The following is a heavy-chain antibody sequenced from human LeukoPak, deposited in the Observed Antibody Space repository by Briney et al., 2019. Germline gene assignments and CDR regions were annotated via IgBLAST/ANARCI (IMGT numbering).Heavy chain of an antibody. V-gene: IGHV4-59*01. Sequence: SETLSLTCTVSGGSISSYYWSWIRQPPGKGLEWIGYIYYSGSTNYNPSLKSRVTISVDTSKNQFSLKLSSVTAADTAVYYFARSNPTPDYWYFDLWGRGTLVTVSS. J-gene: IGHJ2*01. CDR3: ARSNPTPDYWYFDL. CDR1: GGSISSYY. CDR2: IYYSGST. D-gene: IGHD1-14*01.